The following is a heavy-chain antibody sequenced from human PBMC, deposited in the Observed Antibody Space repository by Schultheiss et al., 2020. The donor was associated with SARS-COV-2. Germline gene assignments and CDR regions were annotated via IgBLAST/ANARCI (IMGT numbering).Heavy chain of an antibody. CDR1: GFTFSDYY. CDR3: ARHAVGYCSGGSCYSDEYYFDY. V-gene: IGHV3-11*01. J-gene: IGHJ4*02. Sequence: GGSLRLSCAASGFTFSDYYMSWIRQAPGKGLEWVSYISSSGSTIYYADSVKGRFTISRDNAKNSLYLQMNSLRAEDTAVYYCARHAVGYCSGGSCYSDEYYFDYWGQGTLVTVSS. CDR2: ISSSGSTI. D-gene: IGHD2-15*01.